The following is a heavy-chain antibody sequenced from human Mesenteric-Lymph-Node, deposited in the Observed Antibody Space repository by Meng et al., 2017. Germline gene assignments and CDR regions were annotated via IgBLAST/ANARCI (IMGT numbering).Heavy chain of an antibody. V-gene: IGHV3-23*01. D-gene: IGHD3-22*01. J-gene: IGHJ3*02. CDR1: GFTFSSYA. CDR2: ISGSGGST. CDR3: ARESYDSSGGEGADDAFDI. Sequence: GESLKISCAASGFTFSSYAMHWVRQAPGKGLEWVSAISGSGGSTYYADSVKGRFTISRDNSKNTLYLQMNSLRAEDTALYHCARESYDSSGGEGADDAFDIWGQGTMVTVSS.